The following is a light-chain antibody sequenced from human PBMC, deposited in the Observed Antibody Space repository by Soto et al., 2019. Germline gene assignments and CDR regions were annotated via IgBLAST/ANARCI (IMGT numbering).Light chain of an antibody. CDR1: SEHSSYA. CDR2: LNSDGSH. V-gene: IGLV4-69*01. J-gene: IGLJ2*01. Sequence: QAVVTQSPSASASLGASVKLTCTLSSEHSSYAIAWHQQQPEKGPRYLMKLNSDGSHTKGDGIPDRFSGSSSGAERYLTISSLQSEDEAEYYCQTWGTGVRVFGGGTKLTVL. CDR3: QTWGTGVRV.